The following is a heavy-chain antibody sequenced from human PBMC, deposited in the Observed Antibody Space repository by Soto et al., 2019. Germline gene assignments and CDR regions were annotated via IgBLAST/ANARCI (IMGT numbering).Heavy chain of an antibody. CDR3: ARHSRYDYVWGSYRDDAFDI. CDR1: GGSISSYY. J-gene: IGHJ3*02. V-gene: IGHV4-59*01. CDR2: IYYSGST. Sequence: SETLSLTCTVSGGSISSYYLSWIRPPTGKGLEWIGYIYYSGSTNYNPSLKSRVTISVDASKNQFSLKLSSVTAADTAVYYCARHSRYDYVWGSYRDDAFDIWGQGTMVTVSS. D-gene: IGHD3-16*02.